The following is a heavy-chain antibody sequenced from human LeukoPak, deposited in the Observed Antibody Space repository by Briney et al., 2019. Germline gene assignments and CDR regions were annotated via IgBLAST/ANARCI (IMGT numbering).Heavy chain of an antibody. CDR2: ISSDGSST. J-gene: IGHJ4*02. D-gene: IGHD3-10*01. Sequence: PGGSLRLSCAASGFTFSSYWMHWVRQAPGKGLVWVSRISSDGSSTNYADSVKGRFTISRDNAKNTLYLQMNSLRAEDTAVYYCTRDMIRGVVNYWGQGTLVTVSS. CDR3: TRDMIRGVVNY. CDR1: GFTFSSYW. V-gene: IGHV3-74*01.